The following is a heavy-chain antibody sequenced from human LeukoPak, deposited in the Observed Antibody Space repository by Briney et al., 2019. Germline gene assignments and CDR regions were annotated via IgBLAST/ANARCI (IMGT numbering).Heavy chain of an antibody. J-gene: IGHJ3*01. V-gene: IGHV1-2*02. CDR1: GYIFTDYY. CDR2: MNPNSGGT. CDR3: ARDPPGSAASRQIFDV. Sequence: ASVKVSCKASGYIFTDYYMHWVRQAPGQGLEWMGWMNPNSGGTDYAQRFQGRVTMTRDTSISTAYMELSRLTSDDTAVYYCARDPPGSAASRQIFDVWGQGTMVTVSS. D-gene: IGHD6-6*01.